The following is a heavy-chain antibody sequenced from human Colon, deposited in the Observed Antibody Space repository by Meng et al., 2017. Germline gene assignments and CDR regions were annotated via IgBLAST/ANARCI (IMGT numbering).Heavy chain of an antibody. CDR3: AREWRHYYGAGSFDH. CDR2: LSYGGST. D-gene: IGHD3-10*01. CDR1: GGFLNSDDFY. J-gene: IGHJ4*02. V-gene: IGHV4-30-4*01. Sequence: QVQLQESGPGLVKPSQTASLTGTVSGGFLNSDDFYWSWIRQSPGGGLEWIGLLSYGGSTFYNPSLRSRVAISADTSKSQFSLYLRSVTAADTAVYYCAREWRHYYGAGSFDHWGQGALVTVSS.